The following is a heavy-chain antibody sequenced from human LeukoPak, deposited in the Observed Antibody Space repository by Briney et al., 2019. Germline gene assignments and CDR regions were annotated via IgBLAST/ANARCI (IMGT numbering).Heavy chain of an antibody. CDR1: GFTFNSYA. CDR3: ARGGGYAWDY. V-gene: IGHV3-30*01. Sequence: TGGSLRLSCVASGFTFNSYAMHWVRQVPGKGLEWVAIVLGDGRNRYYADSVQGRFTISRDNSKNTLYLQMNSLTTEDTAVYYCARGGGYAWDYWGQGTLVTVSS. J-gene: IGHJ4*02. CDR2: VLGDGRNR. D-gene: IGHD5-12*01.